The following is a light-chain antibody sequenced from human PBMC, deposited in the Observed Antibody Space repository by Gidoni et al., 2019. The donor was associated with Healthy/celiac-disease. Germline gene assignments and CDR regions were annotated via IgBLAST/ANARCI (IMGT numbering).Light chain of an antibody. CDR1: QSVSSN. Sequence: DIVMTQSPATLSVSPGESATLSCRASQSVSSNLAWYQQKPGQAPRLLIYGAYTRATGIPARFSGSGSGTEFTLTIRSLKSEDFAVYYCQQYNNWTPRYTFGQGTKLEIK. CDR3: QQYNNWTPRYT. J-gene: IGKJ2*01. V-gene: IGKV3-15*01. CDR2: GAY.